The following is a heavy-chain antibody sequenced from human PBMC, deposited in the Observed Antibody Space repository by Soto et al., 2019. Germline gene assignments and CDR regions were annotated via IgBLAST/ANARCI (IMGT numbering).Heavy chain of an antibody. CDR1: GFTFSSYG. J-gene: IGHJ6*03. CDR2: FSYDGSNK. Sequence: GGSLRLSCAASGFTFSSYGMHWVRQAPGKGLEWVAVFSYDGSNKYYADSVKGRFTISRDNSKNTLYLQMNSLRAEDTAVYYCAKEDYYYYYMDVWGKGTTVTVSS. CDR3: AKEDYYYYYMDV. V-gene: IGHV3-30*18.